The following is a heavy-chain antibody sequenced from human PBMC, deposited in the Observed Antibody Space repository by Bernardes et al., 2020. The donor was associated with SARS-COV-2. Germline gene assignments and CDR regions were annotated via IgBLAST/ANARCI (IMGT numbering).Heavy chain of an antibody. J-gene: IGHJ5*02. CDR3: ARHDYYKAGLDP. Sequence: ASLKDSCTASGNTFTTCNINWVRQATGQGLEWMGWLNPNSGDTAFAQEFQGRVTMTRNTSISTAYMELSNLTSDDTAIYFCARHDYYKAGLDPWGQGTLVTVSS. CDR1: GNTFTTCN. D-gene: IGHD1-26*01. V-gene: IGHV1-8*01. CDR2: LNPNSGDT.